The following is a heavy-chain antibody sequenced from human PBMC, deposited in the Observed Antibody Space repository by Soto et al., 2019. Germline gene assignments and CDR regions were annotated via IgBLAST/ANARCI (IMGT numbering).Heavy chain of an antibody. V-gene: IGHV4-34*01. CDR1: GGSFSGYY. Sequence: PSERLSITGAVYGGSFSGYYWSWVRQPPGKGLEWIGEINHSGSTNYNPSLKSRVTISVDTSKNQFSLKLSSVTATDMAVYYCARLTSSRSTTVNRCYFDYWGQCNLISVSS. D-gene: IGHD4-17*01. CDR2: INHSGST. J-gene: IGHJ4*03. CDR3: ARLTSSRSTTVNRCYFDY.